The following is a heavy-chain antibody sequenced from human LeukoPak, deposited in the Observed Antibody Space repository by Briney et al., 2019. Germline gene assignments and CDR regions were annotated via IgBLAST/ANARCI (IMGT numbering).Heavy chain of an antibody. Sequence: GGSLRLSCAASGFNFANHAMRWVRQTAGKGLEWVSAISGGGDITYYADSVKGRFTISRDNSKDTLFLQMHSLRPGDTAVYYCVREDTPATANYWGQGTLVTISS. D-gene: IGHD2-21*02. J-gene: IGHJ4*02. CDR3: VREDTPATANY. CDR2: ISGGGDIT. CDR1: GFNFANHA. V-gene: IGHV3-23*01.